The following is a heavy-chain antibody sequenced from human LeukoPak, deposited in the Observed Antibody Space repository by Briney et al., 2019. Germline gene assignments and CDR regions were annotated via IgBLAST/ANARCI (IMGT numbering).Heavy chain of an antibody. CDR3: ARGCSSTSCYSRFAFDI. CDR1: GGSISSSSYY. V-gene: IGHV4-39*07. Sequence: TSETLSLTCTVSGGSISSSSYYWGWIRQPPGKGLEWIGSIYYSGSTNYNPSLKSRVTISVDRSKNQFSLKLSSVTAADTAVYYCARGCSSTSCYSRFAFDIWGQGTMVTVSS. J-gene: IGHJ3*02. CDR2: IYYSGST. D-gene: IGHD2-2*02.